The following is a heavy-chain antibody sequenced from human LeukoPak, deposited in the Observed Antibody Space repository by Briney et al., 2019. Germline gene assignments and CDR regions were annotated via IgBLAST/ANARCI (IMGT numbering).Heavy chain of an antibody. D-gene: IGHD4-11*01. V-gene: IGHV1-18*01. CDR3: ARVERDYPSDY. CDR2: ISAYNGNT. CDR1: GYTFTSYG. Sequence: GASGKVSWKAAGYTFTSYGISWVRQAPGQGLEWMGWISAYNGNTNYAQKLQGRVTMTTDTSTSTAYMELRSLRSDDTAVYYCARVERDYPSDYWGQGTLVTVSS. J-gene: IGHJ4*02.